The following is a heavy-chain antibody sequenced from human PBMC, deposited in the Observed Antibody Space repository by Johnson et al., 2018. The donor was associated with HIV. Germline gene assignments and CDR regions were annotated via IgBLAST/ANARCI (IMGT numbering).Heavy chain of an antibody. J-gene: IGHJ3*02. D-gene: IGHD3-16*01. CDR2: ISYDGSIK. Sequence: VQLVESGGGVVQPGRSLRLSCAASGFTFSSYGMHWVRQAPGKGLEWVAIISYDGSIKYYVDSVKGRFTISRDNSKNTLSLQMNSLRAEDTAVYYCTKMGALGAFDIWGQGTMVTVSS. V-gene: IGHV3-30*18. CDR3: TKMGALGAFDI. CDR1: GFTFSSYG.